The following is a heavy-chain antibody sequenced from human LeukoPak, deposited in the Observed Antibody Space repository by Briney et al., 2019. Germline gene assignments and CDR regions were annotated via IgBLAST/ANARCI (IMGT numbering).Heavy chain of an antibody. V-gene: IGHV3-30*18. J-gene: IGHJ4*02. CDR2: ISYDGSNK. CDR1: VFTFSNYG. Sequence: GGSLRLSCAASVFTFSNYGMHWVRQAPGKGLEWVAVISYDGSNKYYADSVKGRFTISRDNSKNTLYLQMNSLRAEDTAVYYCAKRGGSWDFDYWGQGTLVTVSS. D-gene: IGHD2-15*01. CDR3: AKRGGSWDFDY.